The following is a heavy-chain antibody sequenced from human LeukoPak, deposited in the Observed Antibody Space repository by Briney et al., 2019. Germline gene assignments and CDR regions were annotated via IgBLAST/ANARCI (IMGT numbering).Heavy chain of an antibody. J-gene: IGHJ5*02. CDR1: GFTFSSYW. D-gene: IGHD2-15*01. CDR3: ARDPGVGGYCSGGSCYSRWFDP. Sequence: GRSLRLSCAASGFTFSSYWMHWVRQAPGKGLVWVSRINSDGSSTSYADSVKGRFTISRDNAKNTLYLQMNSLRAEDTAVYYCARDPGVGGYCSGGSCYSRWFDPWGQGTLVTVSS. V-gene: IGHV3-74*01. CDR2: INSDGSST.